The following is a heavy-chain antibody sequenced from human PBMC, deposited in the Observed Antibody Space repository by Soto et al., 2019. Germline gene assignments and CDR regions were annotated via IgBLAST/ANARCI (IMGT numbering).Heavy chain of an antibody. CDR1: GFSFTSYD. CDR2: VNPNSGNT. J-gene: IGHJ4*02. V-gene: IGHV1-8*01. D-gene: IGHD6-19*01. CDR3: ARVPFSASGIDH. Sequence: QVQLVQSGAEVKQPGASVKVACKTSGFSFTSYDVTWVRQAPGQGLEWMGWVNPNSGNTALAQKFVGRVTLTRDTSITTVYMELSSLGSEDTAVYYCARVPFSASGIDHWGQGTLITVSS.